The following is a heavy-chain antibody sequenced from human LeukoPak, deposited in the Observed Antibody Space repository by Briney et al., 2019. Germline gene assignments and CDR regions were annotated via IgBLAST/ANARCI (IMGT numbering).Heavy chain of an antibody. CDR2: VDPEDGET. J-gene: IGHJ4*02. CDR1: GYTFTDYY. V-gene: IGHV1-69-2*01. Sequence: ATVKISCKVSGYTFTDYYMHWVQRAPGKGLEWMGLVDPEDGETIYAEKFQGRVTITADTSTDTAYMELSSLRSEDTAVYYCATSGAAAGPGYFDYWGQGTLVTVSS. CDR3: ATSGAAAGPGYFDY. D-gene: IGHD6-13*01.